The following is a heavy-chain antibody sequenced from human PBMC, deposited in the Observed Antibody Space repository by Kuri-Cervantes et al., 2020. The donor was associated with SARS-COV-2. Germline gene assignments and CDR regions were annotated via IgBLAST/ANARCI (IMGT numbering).Heavy chain of an antibody. Sequence: SLKISCAASGFTFSSYGMHWVRQAPGKGLEWVAVISYDGSNKYYADSVKGRCTISRDNSKNTLYLQMNSLRAEDTAVYYCAIVVRGVIIEGDYWGQGTLVTVSS. CDR1: GFTFSSYG. J-gene: IGHJ4*02. CDR2: ISYDGSNK. D-gene: IGHD3-10*01. CDR3: AIVVRGVIIEGDY. V-gene: IGHV3-30*03.